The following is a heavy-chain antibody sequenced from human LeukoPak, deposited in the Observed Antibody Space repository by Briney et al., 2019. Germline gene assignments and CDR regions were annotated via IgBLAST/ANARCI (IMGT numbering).Heavy chain of an antibody. CDR2: IYYSGST. CDR1: GGSISSSSYY. V-gene: IGHV4-39*02. D-gene: IGHD3-22*01. J-gene: IGHJ4*02. Sequence: PSETLSLTCTVSGGSISSSSYYWGWIRQPPGKGLEWIGSIYYSGSTYYNPSLKSRVTISVDTSKNQFSLKLSSVTAADTAVYYCARDNYDSSGYYEDYFDYWGQGTLVTVSS. CDR3: ARDNYDSSGYYEDYFDY.